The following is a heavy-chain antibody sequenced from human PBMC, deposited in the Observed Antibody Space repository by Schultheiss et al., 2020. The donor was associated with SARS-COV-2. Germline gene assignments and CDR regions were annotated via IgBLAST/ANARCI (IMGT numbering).Heavy chain of an antibody. D-gene: IGHD6-19*01. CDR3: ARAGNLPGIAVT. CDR2: IGTAGDT. V-gene: IGHV3-13*01. J-gene: IGHJ4*02. CDR1: GFTFSSYA. Sequence: GGSLRLSCAASGFTFSSYAMSWVRQAPGKGLEWVSAIGTAGDTYYPDSVKGRFTISRENAKNSVYLQMNSLRDGDTAVYYCARAGNLPGIAVTWGQGTLVTVSS.